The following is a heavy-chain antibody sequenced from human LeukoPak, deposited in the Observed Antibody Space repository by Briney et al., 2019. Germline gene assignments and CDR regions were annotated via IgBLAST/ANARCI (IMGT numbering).Heavy chain of an antibody. D-gene: IGHD4-17*01. CDR2: IYYSGMT. J-gene: IGHJ4*02. CDR3: ASADYDDYYIDF. CDR1: LGSFSSYY. Sequence: SETLSLTCTVSLGSFSSYYWSWIRQPPGKGLEWIGYIYYSGMTNYNPSLKSRVTISLDTSKNQFSLKLSSVTAADTAVYYCASADYDDYYIDFWGQGTLVTVSS. V-gene: IGHV4-59*01.